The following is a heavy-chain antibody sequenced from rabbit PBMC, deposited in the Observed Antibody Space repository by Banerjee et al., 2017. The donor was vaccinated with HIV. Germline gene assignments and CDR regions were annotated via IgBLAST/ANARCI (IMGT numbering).Heavy chain of an antibody. CDR2: IYAGSNGGT. J-gene: IGHJ4*01. CDR1: GFSFSSGYD. D-gene: IGHD6-1*01. CDR3: ARGNTGGYVAYGYAWDL. V-gene: IGHV1S40*01. Sequence: QSLEESGGDLVKPGASLTLTCTASGFSFSSGYDMCWVRQAPGKGLELIACIYAGSNGGTYYASWAKGRFTISKTSSTTVTLQMTSLTAADTATYFCARGNTGGYVAYGYAWDLWGPGTLVTVS.